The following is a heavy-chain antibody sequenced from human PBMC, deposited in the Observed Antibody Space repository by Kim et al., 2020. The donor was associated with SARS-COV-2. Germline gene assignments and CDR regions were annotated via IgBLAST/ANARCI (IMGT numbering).Heavy chain of an antibody. CDR1: GFTFSSYW. CDR3: ARVTDYYDSSGLDP. CDR2: IKQDGSEK. D-gene: IGHD3-22*01. V-gene: IGHV3-7*01. J-gene: IGHJ5*02. Sequence: GGSLRPSCAASGFTFSSYWMSWVRQAPGKGLEWVANIKQDGSEKYYVDSVKGRFTISRDNAKNSLYLQMNSLRAEDTAVYYCARVTDYYDSSGLDPWGQGTLVTVSS.